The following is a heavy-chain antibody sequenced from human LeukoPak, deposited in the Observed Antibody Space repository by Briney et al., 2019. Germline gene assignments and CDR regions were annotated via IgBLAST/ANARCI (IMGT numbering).Heavy chain of an antibody. CDR3: ARHQGSE. D-gene: IGHD2-15*01. Sequence: SETLSLTCTIPGGSISRYYWSWIRQPPGKGLEWIGYIYYSGSTNYNPSLKSRVTISVDTSKNQFSLKLSSVTAADTAVYYCARHQGSEWGQGILVTVSS. J-gene: IGHJ4*02. V-gene: IGHV4-59*08. CDR1: GGSISRYY. CDR2: IYYSGST.